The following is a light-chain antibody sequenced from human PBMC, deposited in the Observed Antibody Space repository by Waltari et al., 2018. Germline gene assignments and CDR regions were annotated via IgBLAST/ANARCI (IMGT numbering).Light chain of an antibody. CDR3: HQRSKWPLT. CDR2: DAS. V-gene: IGKV3-11*01. Sequence: DIVLTQSPATLSLSPGERATLSCRASQSVGSYLAWYQQKPGQAPRLLIYDASTRATGIPARFSGSGSGTDFTLTISSLEPEDFAVYYCHQRSKWPLTFGGGTNVEIK. CDR1: QSVGSY. J-gene: IGKJ4*01.